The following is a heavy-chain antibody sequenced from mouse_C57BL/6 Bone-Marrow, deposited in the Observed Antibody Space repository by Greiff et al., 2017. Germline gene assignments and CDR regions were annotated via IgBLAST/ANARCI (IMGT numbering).Heavy chain of an antibody. CDR2: ISSGGSYT. Sequence: DVKLQESGGDLVKPGGSLKLSCAASGFTFSSYGMSWVRQTPDKRLEWVATISSGGSYTYYPDSVKGRFTISRDNAKNTLYLQMSSLKSEDTAMYYCPLWLRRGCAYWGQGTLVTVSA. V-gene: IGHV5-6*02. D-gene: IGHD2-2*01. CDR1: GFTFSSYG. J-gene: IGHJ3*01. CDR3: PLWLRRGCAY.